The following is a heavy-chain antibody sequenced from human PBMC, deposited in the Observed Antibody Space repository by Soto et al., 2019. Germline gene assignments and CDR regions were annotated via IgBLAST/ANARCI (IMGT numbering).Heavy chain of an antibody. D-gene: IGHD3-16*01. CDR3: TKETTPFWGIVTIDY. CDR1: GFTFRSYA. CDR2: ISYDEIYK. Sequence: PGGPLTLSCAASGFTFRSYAMHWARQAPGNGLEWVSIISYDEIYKYYADSVKRRFTISRANSTNTLNLQMNSRSADDTAVYFCTKETTPFWGIVTIDYWGQGTLVTVSS. V-gene: IGHV3-30-3*01. J-gene: IGHJ4*02.